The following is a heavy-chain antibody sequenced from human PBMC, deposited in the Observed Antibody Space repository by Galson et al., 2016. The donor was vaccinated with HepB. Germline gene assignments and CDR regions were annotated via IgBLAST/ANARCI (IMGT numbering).Heavy chain of an antibody. Sequence: SLRLSCAASGFSFRDYVMHWVRQPPGKGLEWVALISYYGTVTYYADSVKGRFSTSRDNSKNTLYLQMNSLRADDTAMYYCAGEMDYYNSRTFDIWGHGAMVTVSS. CDR2: ISYYGTVT. CDR3: AGEMDYYNSRTFDI. V-gene: IGHV3-30*04. J-gene: IGHJ3*02. CDR1: GFSFRDYV. D-gene: IGHD3-22*01.